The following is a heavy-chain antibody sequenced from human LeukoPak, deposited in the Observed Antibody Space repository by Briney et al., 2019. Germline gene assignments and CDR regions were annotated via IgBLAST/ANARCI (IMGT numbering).Heavy chain of an antibody. D-gene: IGHD1-20*01. CDR2: ISAHNGNT. V-gene: IGHV1-18*01. J-gene: IGHJ4*02. CDR3: ARDYNFVPDY. CDR1: GYTFIRTG. Sequence: ASVKVSCKASGYTFIRTGISWVRHAPGQGLEWMGWISAHNGNTNYAQKFQGRVTMTTDTSTSTAYMELRSLRSDDTAVYYCARDYNFVPDYWGQGTLVTVSS.